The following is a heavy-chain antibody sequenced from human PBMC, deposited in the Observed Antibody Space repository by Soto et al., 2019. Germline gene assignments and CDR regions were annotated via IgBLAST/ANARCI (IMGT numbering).Heavy chain of an antibody. Sequence: SVKVSCKASGGTFSSYAISWVRQAPGQGLEWMGGIIPIFGTANYAQKFQGRVTITADESTSTAYMELRSLRFDDTAVYYCARAAMTTVATRYFQYWGQGTLVTVSS. CDR2: IIPIFGTA. J-gene: IGHJ1*01. V-gene: IGHV1-69*13. CDR1: GGTFSSYA. D-gene: IGHD4-17*01. CDR3: ARAAMTTVATRYFQY.